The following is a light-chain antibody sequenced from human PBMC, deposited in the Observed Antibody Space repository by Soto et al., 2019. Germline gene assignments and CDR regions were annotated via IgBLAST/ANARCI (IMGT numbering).Light chain of an antibody. CDR1: TIGGIS. J-gene: IGLJ1*01. V-gene: IGLV3-21*02. Sequence: SYELIQPPSVSVAAGQTARITWVGDTIGGISVHWYQQKPGQAPVLVVHDDTDRPSGIPERFSGSKYGNTATLTISWVEAGDEADYYCQVWDSSSDHFVFGTGTKVTVL. CDR2: DDT. CDR3: QVWDSSSDHFV.